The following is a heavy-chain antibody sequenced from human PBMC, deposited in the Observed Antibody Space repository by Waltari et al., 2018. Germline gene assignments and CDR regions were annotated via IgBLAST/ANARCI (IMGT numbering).Heavy chain of an antibody. J-gene: IGHJ6*02. CDR3: AREDSGSTLHYYYYGMDV. V-gene: IGHV1-69*09. CDR1: GGTFSSYA. CDR2: IIPILGIA. Sequence: QVQLVQSGAEVKKPGSSVKVSCKASGGTFSSYAISWVRQAPGQGLEWMGRIIPILGIANYAQNVQGRVTITADKSTSTAYMELSSLRSEDTAVYYCAREDSGSTLHYYYYGMDVWGQGTTVTVSS. D-gene: IGHD1-26*01.